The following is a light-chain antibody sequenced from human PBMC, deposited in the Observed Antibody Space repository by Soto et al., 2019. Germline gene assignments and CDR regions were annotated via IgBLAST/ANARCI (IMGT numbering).Light chain of an antibody. CDR2: ASS. CDR1: QSIANY. V-gene: IGKV1-39*01. Sequence: DIQMTQSPSSLSASVGDRVTITCRASQSIANYLNWYQQNPGKAHNLLMYASSILQSGVTSRFSGTGSGTEFTLSISSLQPEDFAPYYCQQSHSIPGLTFGGGTKVEIK. J-gene: IGKJ4*01. CDR3: QQSHSIPGLT.